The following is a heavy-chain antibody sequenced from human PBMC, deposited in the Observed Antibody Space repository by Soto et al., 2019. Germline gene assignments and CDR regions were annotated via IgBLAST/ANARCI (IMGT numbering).Heavy chain of an antibody. CDR1: GFSLSTSGVG. CDR3: IQSRCGGDCLQSYASHYYYGMDV. J-gene: IGHJ6*02. D-gene: IGHD2-21*02. CDR2: IYWDDDK. Sequence: QITLKESGPTLVKPAQTLTLTCTFSGFSLSTSGVGVGWIRQPPGKALEWLALIYWDDDKRYSPSLRSRLTISQDTSKNQVVLTMPNMDPVDTATYYCIQSRCGGDCLQSYASHYYYGMDVWGQGTTVTVSS. V-gene: IGHV2-5*02.